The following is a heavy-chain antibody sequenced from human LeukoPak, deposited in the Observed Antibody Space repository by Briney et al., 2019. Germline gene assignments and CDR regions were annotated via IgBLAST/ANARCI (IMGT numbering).Heavy chain of an antibody. D-gene: IGHD2-15*01. J-gene: IGHJ4*02. CDR3: ARDSLGYCSGGSCYAGLDY. Sequence: PGGSLRLSCAASGFTFSSYWMHWVRQAPGKGLVWVSRINSDGSSKSYADSVKVRFTISRDNAKNTLYLQMNSLRAEDTAVYYCARDSLGYCSGGSCYAGLDYWGQGTLVTVSS. CDR2: INSDGSSK. V-gene: IGHV3-74*01. CDR1: GFTFSSYW.